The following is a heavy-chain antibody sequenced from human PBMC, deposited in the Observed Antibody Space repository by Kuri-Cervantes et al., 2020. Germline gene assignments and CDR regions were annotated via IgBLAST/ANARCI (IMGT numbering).Heavy chain of an antibody. Sequence: GESLKISCAASGFTVSSNYMSWVRQAPGKGLEWVSVIYSGGSTYYADSVKGRFTISRDNSKNTLYLQMNSLRAEDTAVYYCAKDRAAAGTYLDYWGQGTLVTVSS. CDR2: IYSGGST. J-gene: IGHJ4*02. CDR1: GFTVSSNY. D-gene: IGHD6-13*01. CDR3: AKDRAAAGTYLDY. V-gene: IGHV3-53*01.